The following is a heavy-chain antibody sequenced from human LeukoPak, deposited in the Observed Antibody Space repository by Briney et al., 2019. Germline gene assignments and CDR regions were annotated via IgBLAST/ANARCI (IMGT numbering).Heavy chain of an antibody. D-gene: IGHD2-2*01. V-gene: IGHV3-64*01. J-gene: IGHJ4*02. CDR3: AKDPYCSSTSCPRGNY. Sequence: GGSLRLSCAASGFTFSSYAMHWVRQAPGKGLEYVSAISSNGGSTYYANSVKGRFTISRDNSKNTLYLQMGSLRAEDMAVYYCAKDPYCSSTSCPRGNYWGQGTLVTVSS. CDR2: ISSNGGST. CDR1: GFTFSSYA.